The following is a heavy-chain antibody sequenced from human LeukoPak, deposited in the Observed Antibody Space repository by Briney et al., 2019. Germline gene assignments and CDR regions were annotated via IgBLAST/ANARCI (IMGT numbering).Heavy chain of an antibody. CDR2: INHSGST. V-gene: IGHV4-34*01. CDR3: ARGGVSSASGHWFDP. CDR1: GGSFSGYY. Sequence: SETLSLTCAVYGGSFSGYYWSWIRQPPGKGLEWNGEINHSGSTNNNQSLKSRVSISVDTSKNQFSLKLSSVTAADTAVYYCARGGVSSASGHWFDPWGQGTVVTVSS. D-gene: IGHD3-22*01. J-gene: IGHJ5*02.